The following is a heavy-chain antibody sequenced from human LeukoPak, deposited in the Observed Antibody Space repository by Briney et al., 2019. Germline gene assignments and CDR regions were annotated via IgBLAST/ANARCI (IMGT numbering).Heavy chain of an antibody. J-gene: IGHJ4*02. CDR1: GGSISSSSYY. Sequence: PSETLSLTCTVSGGSISSSSYYWGWIRQPPGKGLEWIGSIYYSGSTYYNPSLKSRVTISVDTSKNQFSLKLSSVTAADTAVNYCARHEGAGGDGYMFDYWGQGTLVTVSS. CDR3: ARHEGAGGDGYMFDY. D-gene: IGHD5-24*01. V-gene: IGHV4-39*01. CDR2: IYYSGST.